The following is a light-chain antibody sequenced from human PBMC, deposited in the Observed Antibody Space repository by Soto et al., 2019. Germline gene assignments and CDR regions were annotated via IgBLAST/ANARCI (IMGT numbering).Light chain of an antibody. CDR3: QQSNSFPFT. V-gene: IGKV1-12*01. CDR1: QGISRW. Sequence: DIQMTQSPSSVSASVGDRVTITCRASQGISRWLAWYQQKPGKVPKLLIYAASSLQSGVPSRFSGSGSGTDSTLTISSLQPEDFATYYCQQSNSFPFTFGGGTKVEIK. CDR2: AAS. J-gene: IGKJ4*01.